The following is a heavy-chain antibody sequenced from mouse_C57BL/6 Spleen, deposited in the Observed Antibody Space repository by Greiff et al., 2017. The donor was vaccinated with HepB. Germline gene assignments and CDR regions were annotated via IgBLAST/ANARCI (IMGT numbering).Heavy chain of an antibody. Sequence: QVQLKESGPGLVQPSQSLSITCTVSGFSFTSYGVHWVRQSPGKGLEWLGVIWRGGSTDYNAAFMSRLSITKDNSKSQVFFKMNSLQADDTAIYYCAKEDYGSSFYAMDYWGQGTSVTVSS. CDR2: IWRGGST. J-gene: IGHJ4*01. CDR1: GFSFTSYG. CDR3: AKEDYGSSFYAMDY. D-gene: IGHD1-1*01. V-gene: IGHV2-5*01.